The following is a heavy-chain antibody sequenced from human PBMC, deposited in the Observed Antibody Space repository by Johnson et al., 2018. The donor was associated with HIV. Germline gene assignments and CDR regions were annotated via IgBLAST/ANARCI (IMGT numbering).Heavy chain of an antibody. CDR2: MSYDGSNK. CDR1: GVTFSTYA. V-gene: IGHV3-30-3*01. CDR3: AREGRGYNYLGAFDI. J-gene: IGHJ3*02. D-gene: IGHD5-24*01. Sequence: QVQLVESGGGLVKPGGSLRLSCVVSGVTFSTYAMHWVRQAPGKGLEWVAVMSYDGSNKYYADSVKGRFTIYRDNSKNTLSLQMDSLRPEDTAVYYCAREGRGYNYLGAFDIWGQGTMVTVSS.